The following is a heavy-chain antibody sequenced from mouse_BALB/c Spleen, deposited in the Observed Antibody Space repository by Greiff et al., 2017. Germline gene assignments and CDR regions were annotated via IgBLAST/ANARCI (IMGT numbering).Heavy chain of an antibody. CDR2: INPSTGYT. Sequence: QVQLKQSGADLAKPGASVKMSCKASGYTFTSYWMPWVKQRPGQGLEWIGYINPSTGYTEYNQKFKDKATLAADKSSSTAYMQLSSLTSEDSAVYYCARSKYGNYEIWFAYWGQGTLVTVSA. D-gene: IGHD2-10*02. CDR1: GYTFTSYW. V-gene: IGHV1-7*01. CDR3: ARSKYGNYEIWFAY. J-gene: IGHJ3*01.